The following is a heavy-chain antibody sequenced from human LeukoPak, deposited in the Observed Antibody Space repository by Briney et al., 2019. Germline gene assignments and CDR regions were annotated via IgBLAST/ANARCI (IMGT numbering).Heavy chain of an antibody. J-gene: IGHJ4*02. V-gene: IGHV4-39*01. CDR1: GGSISSSSYY. D-gene: IGHD3-22*01. CDR2: IYYSGST. CDR3: ARTYYYDSSGYSFGY. Sequence: PWETLSLTCTVSGGSISSSSYYWGWIRQPPGKGLEWIGSIYYSGSTYYNPSLKSRVTISVDTSKNQFSLKLSSVTAADTAVYYCARTYYYDSSGYSFGYWGQGTLVTVAS.